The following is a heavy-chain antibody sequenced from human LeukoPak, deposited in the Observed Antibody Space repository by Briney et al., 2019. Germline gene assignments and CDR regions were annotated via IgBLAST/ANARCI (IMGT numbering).Heavy chain of an antibody. CDR2: INPSGGST. V-gene: IGHV1-46*01. Sequence: ASVKVSCKASGYTFTSYYMHWVRQAPGQGLEWMGIINPSGGSTSYAQKFQGRVTITADESTSTAYMELSSLRSEDTAVYYCARDPHTYYDSSGTPPGYWGQGTLVTVSS. CDR1: GYTFTSYY. D-gene: IGHD3-22*01. J-gene: IGHJ4*02. CDR3: ARDPHTYYDSSGTPPGY.